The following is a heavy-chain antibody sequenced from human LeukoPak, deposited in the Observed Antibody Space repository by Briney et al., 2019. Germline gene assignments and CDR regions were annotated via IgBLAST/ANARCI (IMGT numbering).Heavy chain of an antibody. V-gene: IGHV3-33*01. CDR2: IWYDGSNK. Sequence: GGSLRLSCAASGFTFSSYGMHWVRQAPGKGLEWVAVIWYDGSNKYYADSVKGRFTISRDNSKNTLYLQMNSLRAEDTAVYYCAGAAPYYDGSGYYSLGYWGQGTLVTVSS. CDR1: GFTFSSYG. J-gene: IGHJ4*02. CDR3: AGAAPYYDGSGYYSLGY. D-gene: IGHD3-22*01.